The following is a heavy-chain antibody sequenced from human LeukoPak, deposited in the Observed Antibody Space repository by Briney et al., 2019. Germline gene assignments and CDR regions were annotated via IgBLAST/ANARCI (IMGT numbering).Heavy chain of an antibody. Sequence: GSLRLSCAASRFTFSSYGMHWVRQAPGKGLEWGAFISYDGSDEDYADSAKGRFSISRDNSKNTLYLQMNSLRSEDTALYYCAKDQCSSAAWLSCRYFDYWGQGTLVTVSS. J-gene: IGHJ4*02. CDR1: RFTFSSYG. CDR2: ISYDGSDE. V-gene: IGHV3-30*02. CDR3: AKDQCSSAAWLSCRYFDY. D-gene: IGHD6-19*01.